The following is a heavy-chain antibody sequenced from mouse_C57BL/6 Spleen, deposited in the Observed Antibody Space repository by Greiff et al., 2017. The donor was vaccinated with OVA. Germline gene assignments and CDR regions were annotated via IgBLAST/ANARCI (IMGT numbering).Heavy chain of an antibody. CDR2: ISYDGSN. D-gene: IGHD1-1*01. J-gene: IGHJ3*01. Sequence: VQLKESGPGLVKPSQSLSLTCSVTGYSITSGYYWNWIRQFPGNKLEWMGYISYDGSNNYNPSLKNRISITRDTSKNQFFLKLNSVTTEDTATDYCARSYYGSSYGFAYWGQGTPVTVSA. CDR3: ARSYYGSSYGFAY. V-gene: IGHV3-6*01. CDR1: GYSITSGYY.